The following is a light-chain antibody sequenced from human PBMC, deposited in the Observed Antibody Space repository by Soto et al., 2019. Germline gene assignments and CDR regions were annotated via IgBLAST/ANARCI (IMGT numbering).Light chain of an antibody. Sequence: DIQMTQSPSSLSASVGDRVTITCQASQDIANYLNWYQQKAGRAPKFLIYDASNLETGVPSRFSVSRSWTDFTLTISILQPEDIATYYCQQYDNLPLTFGGGAKVDI. CDR3: QQYDNLPLT. CDR2: DAS. CDR1: QDIANY. V-gene: IGKV1-33*01. J-gene: IGKJ4*01.